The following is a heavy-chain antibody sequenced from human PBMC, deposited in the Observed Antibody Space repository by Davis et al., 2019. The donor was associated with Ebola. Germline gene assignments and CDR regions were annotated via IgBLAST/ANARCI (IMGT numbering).Heavy chain of an antibody. V-gene: IGHV1-69*06. J-gene: IGHJ4*02. CDR1: GGTFSSYA. Sequence: SVKVSCKAFGGTFSSYAISWVRQAPGQGLEWMGGIIPIFGTANYAQKFQGRVTITADKSTSTAYMELSSLRSEDTAVYYCARGPRYFAEIDYWGQGTLVTVSS. CDR3: ARGPRYFAEIDY. CDR2: IIPIFGTA. D-gene: IGHD3-9*01.